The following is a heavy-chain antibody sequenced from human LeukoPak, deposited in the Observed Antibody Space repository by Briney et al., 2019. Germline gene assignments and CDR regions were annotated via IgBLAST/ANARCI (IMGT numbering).Heavy chain of an antibody. CDR2: ISDSGGST. CDR1: GFPFSSYA. J-gene: IGHJ4*02. D-gene: IGHD6-13*01. CDR3: AKGGISGAGGIDY. Sequence: PGGSLRLSCSASGFPFSSYAMHWVRQAPGKGLEYVSAISDSGGSTYYADSVKGRFSISRDNFKSTLYLQMNSLRAEDTAVYFCAKGGISGAGGIDYWGQGTLVTVSS. V-gene: IGHV3-64*04.